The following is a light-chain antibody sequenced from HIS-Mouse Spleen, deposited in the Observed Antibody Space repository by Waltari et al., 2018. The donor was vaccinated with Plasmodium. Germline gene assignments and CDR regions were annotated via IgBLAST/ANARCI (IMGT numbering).Light chain of an antibody. CDR1: KLGDKY. CDR2: QDS. V-gene: IGLV3-1*01. J-gene: IGLJ2*01. Sequence: SYELTQPPSVSVSPGQTASITCSGDKLGDKYACWYQQKPGQSPVLVIYQDSKRASGIPVRFSGSNSGNTATLTISGTQAMDEADYYCQAWDSSTVVFGGGTKLTVL. CDR3: QAWDSSTVV.